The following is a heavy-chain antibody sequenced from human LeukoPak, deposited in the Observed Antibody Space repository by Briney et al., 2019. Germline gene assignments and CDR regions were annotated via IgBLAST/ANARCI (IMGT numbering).Heavy chain of an antibody. D-gene: IGHD1-26*01. CDR2: INTNTGNP. Sequence: ASVKVSCKASGYTFTSYYMHWVRQAPGQGLEWMGWINTNTGNPTYAQGFTGRFVFSLDTSVSTAYLQISSLRAEDTAVYYCARGGSYYGDAFDIWGQGTMVTVSS. V-gene: IGHV7-4-1*02. CDR3: ARGGSYYGDAFDI. CDR1: GYTFTSYY. J-gene: IGHJ3*02.